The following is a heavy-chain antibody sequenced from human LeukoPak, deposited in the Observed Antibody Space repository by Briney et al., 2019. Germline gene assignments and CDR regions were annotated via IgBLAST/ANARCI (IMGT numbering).Heavy chain of an antibody. Sequence: PGGSLRLSCAASGFTFSSYAMSWVRQAPGKGLEWVSAISGSGGSTYYADSVKGRFTISRDNSKNTLYLQMNSLRAEDTAVYYCAKGNGQGLFYNWFDPWGQGTLVTVSS. CDR3: AKGNGQGLFYNWFDP. CDR2: ISGSGGST. D-gene: IGHD2-8*01. V-gene: IGHV3-23*01. CDR1: GFTFSSYA. J-gene: IGHJ5*02.